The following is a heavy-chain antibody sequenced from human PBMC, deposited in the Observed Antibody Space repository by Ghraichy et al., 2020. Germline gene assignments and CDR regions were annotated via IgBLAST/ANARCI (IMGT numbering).Heavy chain of an antibody. CDR1: GGSISSYY. V-gene: IGHV4-59*01. D-gene: IGHD1/OR15-1a*01. CDR3: AREKQPYGNYYYGMDV. J-gene: IGHJ6*02. CDR2: IYYSGST. Sequence: GSLRLSCTVSGGSISSYYWSWIRQPPGKGLEWIGYIYYSGSTNYNPSLKSRVTISVDTSKNQFSLKLSSVTAADTAVYYCAREKQPYGNYYYGMDVWGQGTTVTVSS.